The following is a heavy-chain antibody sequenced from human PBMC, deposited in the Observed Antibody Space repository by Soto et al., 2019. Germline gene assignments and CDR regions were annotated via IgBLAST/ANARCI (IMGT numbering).Heavy chain of an antibody. V-gene: IGHV1-69*08. CDR1: GGTFSSYT. CDR3: ARDLSSQSLAASSLDY. Sequence: QVQLVQSGAEVKKPGSSMKVSCKASGGTFSSYTISWVRQAPGQGLEWMGRIIPILGIANYAQKFQGRVTITADKSTSTAYIELSSLRSEDTAVYYCARDLSSQSLAASSLDYWGQGTLVTVSS. CDR2: IIPILGIA. D-gene: IGHD6-6*01. J-gene: IGHJ4*02.